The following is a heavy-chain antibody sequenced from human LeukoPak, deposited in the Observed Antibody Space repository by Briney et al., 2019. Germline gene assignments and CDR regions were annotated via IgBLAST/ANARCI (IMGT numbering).Heavy chain of an antibody. J-gene: IGHJ4*02. D-gene: IGHD2-15*01. CDR3: ARDLCSGGSCRGDY. V-gene: IGHV3-21*01. CDR2: ISSSSYI. CDR1: GFTFSSYS. Sequence: GGSLRLSCAASGFTFSSYSMNWVRQAPGKGLEWVSSISSSSYIYYADSVKGRFTISRDNAKNSLYLQMNSLRAEDTAVYYCARDLCSGGSCRGDYWGQGTLVTVSS.